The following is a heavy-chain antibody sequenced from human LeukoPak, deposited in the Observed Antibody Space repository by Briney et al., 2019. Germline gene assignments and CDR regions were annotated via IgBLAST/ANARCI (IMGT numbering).Heavy chain of an antibody. CDR1: GYTFTSYY. V-gene: IGHV1-46*01. Sequence: ASVKVSCKASGYTFTSYYMHWVRQAPGQGLEWMGIINPSGGSTSYAQKFQGRVTMTRDTSTSTVYMELSSLRSEDTAVYYCATDLGGYGMDVWGQGTTVTVSS. D-gene: IGHD3-16*01. J-gene: IGHJ6*02. CDR2: INPSGGST. CDR3: ATDLGGYGMDV.